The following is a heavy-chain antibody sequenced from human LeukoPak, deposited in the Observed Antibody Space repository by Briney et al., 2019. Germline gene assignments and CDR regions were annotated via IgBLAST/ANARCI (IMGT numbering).Heavy chain of an antibody. V-gene: IGHV3-23*01. CDR3: AKDELRFYYYMDV. J-gene: IGHJ6*03. CDR2: ISSSGGNT. CDR1: GFTFSSYA. Sequence: PGGSLRLSCAASGFTFSSYAMSWVRQAPGKGLEWVSGISSSGGNTYYADSVKGRFTISRDNSKNTLHLQMNSLRAEDTAVYYCAKDELRFYYYMDVWGKGTTVTVSS. D-gene: IGHD1-7*01.